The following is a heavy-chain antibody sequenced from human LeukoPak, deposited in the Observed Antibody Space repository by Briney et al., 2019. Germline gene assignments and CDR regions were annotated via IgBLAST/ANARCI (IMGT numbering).Heavy chain of an antibody. Sequence: GASVKVSCKASGYTFTSYAMNWVRQAPGQGLEWMGWINTNTGNPTYAQGFTGRFVFSLDTSVSTAYLQISSLKAEDPAVYYCARGGSGRPRDWFDPWGQGTLVTVSS. CDR2: INTNTGNP. CDR3: ARGGSGRPRDWFDP. D-gene: IGHD1-26*01. J-gene: IGHJ5*02. CDR1: GYTFTSYA. V-gene: IGHV7-4-1*02.